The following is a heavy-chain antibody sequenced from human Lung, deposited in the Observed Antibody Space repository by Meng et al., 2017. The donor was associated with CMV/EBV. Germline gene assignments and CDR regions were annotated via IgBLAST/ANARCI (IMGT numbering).Heavy chain of an antibody. Sequence: QVRLQEAGPGLVKPAGTRSLTCAVSGGSISSSNWWSWVRQPPGKGLEWIGEIYHSGSTNYNPSLKSRVTISVDKSKNQFSLKLSSVTAADTAVYYCASFPPPGKQWLVTDYWGQGTLVTVSS. CDR3: ASFPPPGKQWLVTDY. V-gene: IGHV4-4*02. J-gene: IGHJ4*02. CDR2: IYHSGST. CDR1: GGSISSSNW. D-gene: IGHD6-19*01.